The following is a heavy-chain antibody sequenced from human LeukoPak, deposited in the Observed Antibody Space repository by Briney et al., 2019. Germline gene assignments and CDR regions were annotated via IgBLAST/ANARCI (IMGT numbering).Heavy chain of an antibody. D-gene: IGHD3-16*01. V-gene: IGHV3-48*03. Sequence: PGGSLRLSCAASGFTFRNYEMNWVRQAPGKGLEWVSYISDSGSTIYYVDSVKGRFTISRDNAKNSLYLQMNSLRAEDTAVYYCARETPTFWWGQGTLVTLSS. J-gene: IGHJ4*02. CDR2: ISDSGSTI. CDR1: GFTFRNYE. CDR3: ARETPTFW.